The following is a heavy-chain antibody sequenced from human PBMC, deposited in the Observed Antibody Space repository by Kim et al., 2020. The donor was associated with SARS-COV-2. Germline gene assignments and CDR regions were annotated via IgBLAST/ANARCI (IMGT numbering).Heavy chain of an antibody. Sequence: GEGASRANVDWNWIGQSPTRCLEWLGRTRYRSEWYNDYAVSVKSGVIISPDPSKNQVSLQLNFVTPEDTAMYYCARGSKYAFDPWGQGTLAT. J-gene: IGHJ5*02. CDR2: TRYRSEWYN. V-gene: IGHV6-1*01. CDR1: GEGASRANVD. CDR3: ARGSKYAFDP. D-gene: IGHD2-8*01.